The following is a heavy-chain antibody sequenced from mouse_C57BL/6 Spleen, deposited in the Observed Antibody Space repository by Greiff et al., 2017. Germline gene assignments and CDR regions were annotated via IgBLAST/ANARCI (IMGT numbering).Heavy chain of an antibody. Sequence: QVQLQQPGAELVRPGSSVKLSCKASGYTFTSYWMDWVKQRPGQGLEWIGNIYPSDSETHYNQKFKDKATLTVDKSSSTAYMQLSSLTSEDSAVYYCARSYGPLFFAYWGQGTLVTVSA. V-gene: IGHV1-61*01. CDR3: ARSYGPLFFAY. CDR1: GYTFTSYW. CDR2: IYPSDSET. J-gene: IGHJ3*01. D-gene: IGHD1-1*02.